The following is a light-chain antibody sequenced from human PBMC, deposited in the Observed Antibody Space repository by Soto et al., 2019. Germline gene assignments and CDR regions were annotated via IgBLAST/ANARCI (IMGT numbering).Light chain of an antibody. CDR3: QQFGTSPGT. V-gene: IGKV3-20*01. CDR1: QSVTSNS. J-gene: IGKJ3*01. Sequence: EIVLTQSPGTLSLSPGERATLSCRASQSVTSNSLAWYQHKLGQAPRLLIYDASSRATGIPDRFSGRGSGTDFTLTISRLEPEDFAVYFCQQFGTSPGTFGPGTKVDIK. CDR2: DAS.